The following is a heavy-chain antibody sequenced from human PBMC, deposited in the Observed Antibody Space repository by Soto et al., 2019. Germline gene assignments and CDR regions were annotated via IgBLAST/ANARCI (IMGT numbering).Heavy chain of an antibody. D-gene: IGHD6-19*01. CDR1: GFTFSSYG. J-gene: IGHJ6*02. CDR3: AREVPGYSSGWYKGYYGMDV. V-gene: IGHV3-33*01. Sequence: QVQLVESGGGVVQPGRSLRLSCAASGFTFSSYGMHWVRQAPGKGLEWVAVIWYDGSNKYYADSVKGRFTISRDNSKNTLYLQMNSLRAEDTAVYYCAREVPGYSSGWYKGYYGMDVWGQGTTVTVSS. CDR2: IWYDGSNK.